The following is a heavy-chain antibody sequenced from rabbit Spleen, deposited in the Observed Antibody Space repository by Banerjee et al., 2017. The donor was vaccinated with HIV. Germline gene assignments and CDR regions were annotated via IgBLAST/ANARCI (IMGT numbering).Heavy chain of an antibody. J-gene: IGHJ4*01. Sequence: QLKESGGGLVQPGGSLKLSCKASGFTLSSYYMNWVRQAPGKGLEWIGYIDPVFGITYYANWVNGRFSISRENAQNTVFLQLNSLTAADTATYFCARSGYVGWGGDGDLTGNKLWGPGTLVTVS. D-gene: IGHD4-1*01. CDR2: IDPVFGIT. CDR1: GFTLSSYY. CDR3: ARSGYVGWGGDGDLTGNKL. V-gene: IGHV1S7*01.